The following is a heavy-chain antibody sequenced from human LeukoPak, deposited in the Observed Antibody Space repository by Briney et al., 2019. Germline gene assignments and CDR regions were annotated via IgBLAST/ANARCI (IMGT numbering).Heavy chain of an antibody. D-gene: IGHD2-8*01. V-gene: IGHV4-4*07. CDR1: GGSTSNTY. J-gene: IGHJ5*02. Sequence: SETLSLTCTGSGGSTSNTYWSWIRQPAGRGLEDMGRIYIGGIFVTGITNYNPSLASRVTMATDTSKNQFSLKLTSVTTAHTYVYYCAKEYCTPPICYPSGGWFDPWGQGTLVTVSS. CDR3: AKEYCTPPICYPSGGWFDP. CDR2: IYIGGIFVTGIT.